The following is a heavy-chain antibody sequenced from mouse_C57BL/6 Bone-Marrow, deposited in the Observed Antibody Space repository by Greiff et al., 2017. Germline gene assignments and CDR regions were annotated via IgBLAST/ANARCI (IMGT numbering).Heavy chain of an antibody. V-gene: IGHV5-17*01. CDR3: ARRRWFDY. CDR1: GFTFSDYG. CDR2: ISRGSSTI. J-gene: IGHJ2*01. Sequence: EVQRVESGGGLVKPGGSLKLSCAASGFTFSDYGMHWVRQAPEQGLEWVAYISRGSSTIYYADTVKGRFTISRDNAKNTLFLQMTSLRSEDTAMYYCARRRWFDYWGQGTTLTVSS. D-gene: IGHD1-1*02.